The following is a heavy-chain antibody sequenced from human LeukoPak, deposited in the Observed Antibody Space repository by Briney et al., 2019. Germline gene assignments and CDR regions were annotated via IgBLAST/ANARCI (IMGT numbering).Heavy chain of an antibody. D-gene: IGHD3-16*02. Sequence: AGGSLRLSCAASGFTFSSYAMHWVRQAPGKGLEWVAVISYDGSNKYYADSVKGRFTISRDNSKNTLYLQMNSLRAEDTAVYYCARAPRRVITAGPLDWGQGTLVTVSS. CDR1: GFTFSSYA. V-gene: IGHV3-30-3*01. CDR2: ISYDGSNK. CDR3: ARAPRRVITAGPLD. J-gene: IGHJ4*02.